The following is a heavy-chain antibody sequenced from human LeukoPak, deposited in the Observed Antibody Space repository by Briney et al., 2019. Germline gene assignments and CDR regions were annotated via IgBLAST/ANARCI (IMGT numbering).Heavy chain of an antibody. CDR3: ARRGAEQGNGLDV. J-gene: IGHJ6*02. V-gene: IGHV3-23*05. CDR2: INNGGSST. Sequence: PGGSLRLSCVCSGFTSRIYVMTWVRQAPGKGLEWVSTINNGGSSTWYADSVKGRFTMSRDNSKTTVSLQMESLRAEDTAVYYCARRGAEQGNGLDVWGQGTTVAVSS. D-gene: IGHD1-26*01. CDR1: GFTSRIYV.